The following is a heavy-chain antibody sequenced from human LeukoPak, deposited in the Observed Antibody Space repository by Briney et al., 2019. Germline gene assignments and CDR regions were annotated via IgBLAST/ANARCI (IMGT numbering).Heavy chain of an antibody. CDR1: GGTFSSYA. J-gene: IGHJ4*02. CDR2: IIPILGIA. Sequence: ASVKVSCKAPGGTFSSYAISWVRQAPGQGLEWMGRIIPILGIANYAQKFQGRVTITADKSTSTAYMELSSLRSEDTAVYYCARKPVPAAPFDYWGQGTLVTVSS. V-gene: IGHV1-69*04. D-gene: IGHD2-2*01. CDR3: ARKPVPAAPFDY.